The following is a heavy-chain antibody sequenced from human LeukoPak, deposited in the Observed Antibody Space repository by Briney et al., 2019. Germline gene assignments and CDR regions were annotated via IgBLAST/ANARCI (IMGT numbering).Heavy chain of an antibody. D-gene: IGHD2-2*01. CDR1: GGSFTYYY. CDR3: ARGLSIFDY. V-gene: IGHV4-34*01. CDR2: INHAGAT. Sequence: SETLSLTCALYGGSFTYYYWTWIRQSPGKGLEWIGEINHAGATDYNPSLKSRVTISVDTSKNQFSLKLSSVTAADTAVYYCARGLSIFDYWGQGTLVTVSS. J-gene: IGHJ4*02.